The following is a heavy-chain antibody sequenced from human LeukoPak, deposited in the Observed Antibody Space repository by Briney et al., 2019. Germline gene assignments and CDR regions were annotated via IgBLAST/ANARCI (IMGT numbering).Heavy chain of an antibody. V-gene: IGHV3-21*01. Sequence: PGGSLRLSCAASGFTFSGYSMNWVRQAPGKGLEWVSSISSISTYIYYADSVEGRFTISRDNAKNSLYLQMNSLRAEDTAVYYCARLSGNYLSYYFDYWGQGTLVTVSS. D-gene: IGHD1-26*01. CDR1: GFTFSGYS. CDR3: ARLSGNYLSYYFDY. J-gene: IGHJ4*02. CDR2: ISSISTYI.